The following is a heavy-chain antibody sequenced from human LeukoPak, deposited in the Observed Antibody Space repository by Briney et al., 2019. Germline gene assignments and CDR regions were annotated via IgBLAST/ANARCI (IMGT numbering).Heavy chain of an antibody. CDR2: ISSSSSYI. Sequence: GGSLRLSCAASGFTFSSYSMNWVRQGQGKGLEWVSSISSSSSYIYYADSVKGRFTISRDNAKNSLYLQMNSLRAEDTAVYYCARNPDGYNYVWWGQGTLVTVSS. CDR3: ARNPDGYNYVW. V-gene: IGHV3-21*01. CDR1: GFTFSSYS. J-gene: IGHJ4*02. D-gene: IGHD5-24*01.